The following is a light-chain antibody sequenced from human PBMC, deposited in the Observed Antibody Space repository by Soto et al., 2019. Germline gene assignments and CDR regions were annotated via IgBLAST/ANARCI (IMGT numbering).Light chain of an antibody. J-gene: IGKJ1*01. CDR2: GAS. V-gene: IGKV3-20*01. CDR3: QQYVSSVT. CDR1: QSVDSSF. Sequence: EIVLTQSPGSLSLSPGERATLSCRASQSVDSSFFAWYQQKPGQAPRLLIYGASNRATGIPDRFSGSGSGTDFTITISRPEPEDFAVYDCQQYVSSVTFGQGTKVEIK.